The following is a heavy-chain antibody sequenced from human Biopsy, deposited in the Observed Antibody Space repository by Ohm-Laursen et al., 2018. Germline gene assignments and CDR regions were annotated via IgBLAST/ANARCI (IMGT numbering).Heavy chain of an antibody. Sequence: SDTLSLTCTVSGGSISSDYWSWIRQTPGKGLEWIGYICYSGSTNYNPSLKSRVTISVDTSKNQFSLRLNSVTAADTAVYYCARATNSTGWPYYYFYGMDAWGQGTTVTVSS. CDR1: GGSISSDY. V-gene: IGHV4-59*07. D-gene: IGHD2/OR15-2a*01. J-gene: IGHJ6*02. CDR2: ICYSGST. CDR3: ARATNSTGWPYYYFYGMDA.